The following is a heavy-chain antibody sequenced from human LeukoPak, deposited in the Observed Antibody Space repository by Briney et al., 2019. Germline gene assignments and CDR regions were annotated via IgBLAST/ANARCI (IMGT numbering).Heavy chain of an antibody. CDR3: ARDRGYLSFDF. Sequence: PGGSLRLSCAASGFTFSSYWMTWVRQAPGKGLEWVANLNQGGGQKYYVDSVKGRFTISRDNAKNSLYVQMNSLRAEDTAVYYCARDRGYLSFDFWGQGTMVTVSS. CDR2: LNQGGGQK. V-gene: IGHV3-7*01. J-gene: IGHJ3*01. CDR1: GFTFSSYW. D-gene: IGHD2-15*01.